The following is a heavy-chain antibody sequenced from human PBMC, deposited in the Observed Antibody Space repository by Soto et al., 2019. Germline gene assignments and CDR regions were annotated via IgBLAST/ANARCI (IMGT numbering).Heavy chain of an antibody. D-gene: IGHD3-22*01. Sequence: SVKVSCKASGFTFTSSAVQWVRQARGQRLEWIGWIVVGSGNTNYAQKFQERVTITRDMSTSTAYMELSSLRSEDTAVYYCAVDPRLNYYDRSGPGGLTAFDIWGQGTMVTVSS. CDR1: GFTFTSSA. V-gene: IGHV1-58*01. CDR3: AVDPRLNYYDRSGPGGLTAFDI. J-gene: IGHJ3*02. CDR2: IVVGSGNT.